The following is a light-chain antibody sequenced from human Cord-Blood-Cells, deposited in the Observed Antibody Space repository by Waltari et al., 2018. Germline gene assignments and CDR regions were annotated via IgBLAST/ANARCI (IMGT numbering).Light chain of an antibody. CDR3: CSYAGSYTWV. J-gene: IGLJ3*02. V-gene: IGLV2-11*02. CDR1: SSDVGGYNY. Sequence: QSALTQPRSVSGSPGPSVTISCTGSSSDVGGYNYVSWYQQHPGKDPKLMIYDVSKRPSGVPDRFSGSKSGNTASLTISGLQAEDEADYYCCSYAGSYTWVFGGGTKLTVL. CDR2: DVS.